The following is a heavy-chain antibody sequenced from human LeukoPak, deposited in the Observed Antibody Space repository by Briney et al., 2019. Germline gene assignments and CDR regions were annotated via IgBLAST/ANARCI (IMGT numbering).Heavy chain of an antibody. CDR1: GGSMSGYY. CDR3: ARRRVYSGSGEFDF. D-gene: IGHD5-12*01. V-gene: IGHV4-59*01. J-gene: IGHJ4*02. Sequence: SETLSLTCTVSGGSMSGYYWSWIRQPPGKGLEWIGYIHYSGTTNYNPSLKSRVTISLDTSRNQFSPKLRSVTTADTAVYYCARRRVYSGSGEFDFWGQGTLVTVSS. CDR2: IHYSGTT.